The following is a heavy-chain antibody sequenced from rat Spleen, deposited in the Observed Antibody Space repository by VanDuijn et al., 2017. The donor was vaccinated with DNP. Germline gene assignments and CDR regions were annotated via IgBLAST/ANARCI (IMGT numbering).Heavy chain of an antibody. V-gene: IGHV5-27*01. Sequence: EVQLVESGGDLVQPGRSLKLSCVVSGFIFSYYGMAWVRQAPKKGLEWVASISASGGSTSYRDSVKGRFTISRDNAKSTLYLQMDSLRSEDTATYYCTTDFERGYWGQGVMVTVSS. CDR2: ISASGGST. J-gene: IGHJ2*01. CDR3: TTDFERGY. D-gene: IGHD1-11*01. CDR1: GFIFSYYG.